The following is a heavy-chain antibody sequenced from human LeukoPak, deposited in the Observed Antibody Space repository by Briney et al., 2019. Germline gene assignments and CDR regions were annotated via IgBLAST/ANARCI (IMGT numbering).Heavy chain of an antibody. V-gene: IGHV1-69*01. J-gene: IGHJ6*04. CDR1: GGTFSSYV. D-gene: IGHD3-10*01. Sequence: SVKVSCKPSGGTFSSYVISWVRQAPGQGLEWMGGMIPFFGTANYAQKYQGRVTITADESTSTAYMELSSLRSEDTDVYYCASGPYGSGSYLYYYYGMDVWGKGTTVTVSS. CDR2: MIPFFGTA. CDR3: ASGPYGSGSYLYYYYGMDV.